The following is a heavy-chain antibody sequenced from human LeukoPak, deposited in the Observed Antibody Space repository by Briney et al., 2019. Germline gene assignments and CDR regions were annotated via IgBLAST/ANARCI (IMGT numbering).Heavy chain of an antibody. J-gene: IGHJ4*02. CDR2: IIPIFGTA. CDR3: ARSTVDTAMVSPRSFDY. D-gene: IGHD5-18*01. V-gene: IGHV1-69*13. CDR1: GCTFSSYA. Sequence: SVKVSCKASGCTFSSYAISWVRQAPGQGLEWMGGIIPIFGTANYAQKFQGRVTMTADEYTSTAYMEVSSLRSEDTAVYYCARSTVDTAMVSPRSFDYWGQGTLVTVSS.